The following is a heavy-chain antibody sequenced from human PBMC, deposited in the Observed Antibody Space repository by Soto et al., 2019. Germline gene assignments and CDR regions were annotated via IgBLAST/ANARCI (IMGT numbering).Heavy chain of an antibody. J-gene: IGHJ5*02. D-gene: IGHD4-4*01. V-gene: IGHV4-31*03. CDR2: VYYSGSS. Sequence: PSETLSLTCTVSGGSISSGGYYWSWIRQHPGKGLEWIGNVYYSGSSHYNPSLKSRVTISIDTSKNQFTLKLSSVTAADTAVYYCARERHLYINSQGVWFGPWGQGTLVTVSS. CDR3: ARERHLYINSQGVWFGP. CDR1: GGSISSGGYY.